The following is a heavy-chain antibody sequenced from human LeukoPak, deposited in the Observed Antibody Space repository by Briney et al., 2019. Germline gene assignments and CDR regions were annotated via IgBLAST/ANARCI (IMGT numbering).Heavy chain of an antibody. CDR1: GFTFGDYA. CDR3: TRDKFSSSWYYFDY. V-gene: IGHV3-49*03. Sequence: PGGSLRLSCTASGFTFGDYAMSWFRQAPGKGLEWVGFIRSKAYGGTTEYAASVKGRFTISRDDSKSIAYLQMNSLKTEDTAVYYCTRDKFSSSWYYFDYWGQGTLVTVSS. J-gene: IGHJ4*02. CDR2: IRSKAYGGTT. D-gene: IGHD6-13*01.